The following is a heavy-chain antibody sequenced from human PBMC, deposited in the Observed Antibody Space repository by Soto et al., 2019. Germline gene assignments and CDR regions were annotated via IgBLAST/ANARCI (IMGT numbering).Heavy chain of an antibody. J-gene: IGHJ3*02. CDR3: SKDLRWQSDAFDI. D-gene: IGHD2-15*01. CDR2: ISGSGGST. CDR1: GFTFSSYA. Sequence: GGSLRLSCAASGFTFSSYAMSWVRQAPGKGLEWVSAISGSGGSTYYADSVKGRFTISRDNSKNTLYLQMNSLRAEDTAVYYCSKDLRWQSDAFDISGQGTLVTVSS. V-gene: IGHV3-23*01.